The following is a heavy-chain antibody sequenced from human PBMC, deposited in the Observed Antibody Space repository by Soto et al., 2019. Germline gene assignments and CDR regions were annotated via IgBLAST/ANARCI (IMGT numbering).Heavy chain of an antibody. CDR3: ARVGMGSGNGYGSGSYDI. V-gene: IGHV3-21*02. Sequence: EVQLVESGGGLVKPGGSLRLSCAASGFTFSSYDMNWVRQAPGKGLEWVSSITSSSTYMNYADSVKGRFTTSRDNAGNSLFLQMNSLRAEDKSVYYCARVGMGSGNGYGSGSYDIWGQGTLITVSS. D-gene: IGHD3-10*01. CDR2: ITSSSTYM. CDR1: GFTFSSYD. J-gene: IGHJ4*02.